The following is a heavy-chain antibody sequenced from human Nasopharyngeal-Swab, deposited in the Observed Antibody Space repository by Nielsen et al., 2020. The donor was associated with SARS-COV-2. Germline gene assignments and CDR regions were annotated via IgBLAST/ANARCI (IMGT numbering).Heavy chain of an antibody. D-gene: IGHD3-22*01. Sequence: WIRQPPGKGLECIGYIYYSGSTYYNPSLKSRVTISVDTSKNQFSLKLSSVTAADTAVYYCARQSWAGYYYDSSGYMDVWGKGTTVTVSS. CDR2: IYYSGST. J-gene: IGHJ6*04. V-gene: IGHV4-31*02. CDR3: ARQSWAGYYYDSSGYMDV.